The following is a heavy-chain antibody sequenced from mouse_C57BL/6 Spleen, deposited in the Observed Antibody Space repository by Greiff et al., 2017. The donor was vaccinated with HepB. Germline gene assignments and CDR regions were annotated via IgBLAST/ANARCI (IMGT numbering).Heavy chain of an antibody. J-gene: IGHJ2*01. V-gene: IGHV5-16*01. CDR3: AREGLGAHYFDY. D-gene: IGHD3-1*01. CDR1: GFTFSDYY. Sequence: DVHLVESEGGLVQPGSSMKLSCTASGFTFSDYYMAWVRQVPEKGLEWVANINYDGSSTYYLDSLKSRFIISRDNAKNILYLQMSSLKSEDTATYYCAREGLGAHYFDYWGQGTTLTVSS. CDR2: INYDGSST.